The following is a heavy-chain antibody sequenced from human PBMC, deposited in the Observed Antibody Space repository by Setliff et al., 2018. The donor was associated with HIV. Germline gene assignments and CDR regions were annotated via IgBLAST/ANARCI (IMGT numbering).Heavy chain of an antibody. Sequence: ASVKVSCKASGYTFTSYDINWVRQATGQGLEWMGWMNPNSGNTGYAQKFQGRVTITRNTSISTAYMELSSLRSEDPALYYCARIRGYCSGGRCYSVFNYYYGMDVWGQGTTVTVSS. V-gene: IGHV1-8*03. J-gene: IGHJ6*02. CDR3: ARIRGYCSGGRCYSVFNYYYGMDV. D-gene: IGHD2-15*01. CDR2: MNPNSGNT. CDR1: GYTFTSYD.